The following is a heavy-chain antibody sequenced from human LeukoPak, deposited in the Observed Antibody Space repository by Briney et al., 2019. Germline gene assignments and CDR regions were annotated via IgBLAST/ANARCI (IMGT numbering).Heavy chain of an antibody. CDR2: ISSSGSTI. Sequence: GGSLRLSCAASGFTFSSYEMNWVRQAPGKGLEWVSYISSSGSTIYYADSVKGRFTISRDNAKNSLYLQMNSLGAEDTAVYYCARVRVVAATRYYYYMDVWGKGTTVTISS. D-gene: IGHD2-15*01. V-gene: IGHV3-48*03. CDR1: GFTFSSYE. CDR3: ARVRVVAATRYYYYMDV. J-gene: IGHJ6*03.